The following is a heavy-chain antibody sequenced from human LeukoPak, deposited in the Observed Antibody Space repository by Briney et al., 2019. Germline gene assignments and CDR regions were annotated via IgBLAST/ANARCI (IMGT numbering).Heavy chain of an antibody. CDR3: ANYYDSSGYYPGSFDY. D-gene: IGHD3-22*01. CDR2: ISYDGSNK. V-gene: IGHV3-30-3*01. CDR1: GFTFSSYA. Sequence: GGSLRLSCAASGFTFSSYAMHWVRQAPGKGLEWVAVISYDGSNKYYADSVKGRFTISRDNSKNTLYLQMNSLRAEDTAVYYCANYYDSSGYYPGSFDYWGQGTLVTVSS. J-gene: IGHJ4*02.